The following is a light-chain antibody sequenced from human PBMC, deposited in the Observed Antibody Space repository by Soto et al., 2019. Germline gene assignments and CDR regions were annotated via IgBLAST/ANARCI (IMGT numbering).Light chain of an antibody. J-gene: IGKJ2*01. CDR2: AAS. CDR1: QSISVH. V-gene: IGKV1-39*01. Sequence: DIQMTQSPSSLSASVGDTVTITCRASQSISVHLNWYQQKGGKVPKLLIYAASNLYSGVPSRFSGSGSETDFALTISSLQPEDFATYYCQQSNITPYTFGQGTRLEI. CDR3: QQSNITPYT.